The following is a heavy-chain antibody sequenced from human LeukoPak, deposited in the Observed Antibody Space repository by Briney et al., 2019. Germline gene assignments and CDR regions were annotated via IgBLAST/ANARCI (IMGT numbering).Heavy chain of an antibody. CDR2: ISGGGGST. CDR1: GFTFTSYS. D-gene: IGHD1-26*01. V-gene: IGHV3-23*01. Sequence: GGSLRLSCAASGFTFTSYSMIWVRQAPGKGLEWVSTISGGGGSTYYADSVKGRFTISRDNSKNTLYLQVNSLRAEDTAVYYCAKGGKWDVTPFDYWGQGTLVTVSS. J-gene: IGHJ4*02. CDR3: AKGGKWDVTPFDY.